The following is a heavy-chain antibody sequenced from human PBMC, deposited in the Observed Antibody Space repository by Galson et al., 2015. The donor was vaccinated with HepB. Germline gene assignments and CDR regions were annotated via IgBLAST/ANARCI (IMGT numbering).Heavy chain of an antibody. V-gene: IGHV3-72*01. CDR1: GFTLSDHY. D-gene: IGHD3-10*01. Sequence: SLRLSCAASGFTLSDHYMDWVRQAPGKGLEWVGRSRDKTHSYTTEYAASVKGRFTITRDNTKNSLYLQMTSLKIEDTAVYFCVRGEKGFHVWGQGTTVTVSS. CDR3: VRGEKGFHV. J-gene: IGHJ6*02. CDR2: SRDKTHSYTT.